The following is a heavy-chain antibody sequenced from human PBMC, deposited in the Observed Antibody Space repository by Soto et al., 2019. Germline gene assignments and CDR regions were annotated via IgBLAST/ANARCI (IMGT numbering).Heavy chain of an antibody. CDR1: GFTFSSYA. J-gene: IGHJ6*03. V-gene: IGHV3-23*01. CDR2: ISGSGGST. CDR3: AKFILSSTSRYYYYMDV. D-gene: IGHD2-2*01. Sequence: GGSLRLSCAASGFTFSSYAMSWVRQAPGKGLEWVSAISGSGGSTYYADSVKGRFTISRDNSKNTLYLQMNSLRAEDTAVYYCAKFILSSTSRYYYYMDVWGKGTTVTVSS.